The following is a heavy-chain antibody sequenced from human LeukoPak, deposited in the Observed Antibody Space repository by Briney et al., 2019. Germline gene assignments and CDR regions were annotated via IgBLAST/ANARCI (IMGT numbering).Heavy chain of an antibody. CDR1: GFTFSSYE. V-gene: IGHV3-48*03. Sequence: GGSLRLSCEASGFTFSSYEMNWVRQAPGKGLGWVSYISGSGRSIHYADSAKGRFTISRDNAKNSLYLQMHSLRAEDTAVYYCARDRSGFYKWFDPWGQGTLVTVSS. CDR3: ARDRSGFYKWFDP. CDR2: ISGSGRSI. D-gene: IGHD6-19*01. J-gene: IGHJ5*02.